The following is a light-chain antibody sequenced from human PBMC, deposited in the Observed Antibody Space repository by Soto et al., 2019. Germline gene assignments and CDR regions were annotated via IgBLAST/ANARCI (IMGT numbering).Light chain of an antibody. CDR1: QTVNEW. CDR3: QHYNSYPYS. V-gene: IGKV1-5*03. J-gene: IGKJ2*03. Sequence: DIEMTQSPSTLSASVGERVTISCRASQTVNEWLAWYQQKIGKAPKVLIYEASTRATAVPSRFSGSGSGTNFTLTISSLQPDDSATYYCQHYNSYPYSFGQGTKLEI. CDR2: EAS.